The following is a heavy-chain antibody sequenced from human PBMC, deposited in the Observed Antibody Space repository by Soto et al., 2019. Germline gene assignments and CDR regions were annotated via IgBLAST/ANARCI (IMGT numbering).Heavy chain of an antibody. J-gene: IGHJ4*02. D-gene: IGHD6-19*01. CDR2: ISSSSSYI. Sequence: EVQLVESGGGLVKPGGSLRLSCAASGFTFSSYSMNWVRQAPGKGLEWVSSISSSSSYIYYADSVKGRFTISRDNAKNSLYLQMNSLRAEDKAVYYCARDHRIAVAGTFNYWGQGTLVTVSS. CDR1: GFTFSSYS. V-gene: IGHV3-21*01. CDR3: ARDHRIAVAGTFNY.